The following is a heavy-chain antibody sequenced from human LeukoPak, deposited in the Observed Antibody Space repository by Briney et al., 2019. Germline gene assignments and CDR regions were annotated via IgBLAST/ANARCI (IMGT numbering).Heavy chain of an antibody. J-gene: IGHJ6*03. CDR1: GGSISNGSYY. CDR2: IYTSGST. D-gene: IGHD4-11*01. V-gene: IGHV4-61*02. CDR3: ASDYTGYGYYYMDV. Sequence: SQTLSLTCTVSGGSISNGSYYWSWIRQPAGKGLEWIGRIYTSGSTNYNPSLKSRVTISVDTSKNQFSLKLSSVTAADTAVYYCASDYTGYGYYYMDVWGKGTTVTVSS.